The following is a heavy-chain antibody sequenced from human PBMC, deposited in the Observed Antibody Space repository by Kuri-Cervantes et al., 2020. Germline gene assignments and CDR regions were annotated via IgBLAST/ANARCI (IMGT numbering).Heavy chain of an antibody. CDR2: ISYDGSNK. CDR3: ARIGGEPLWLFDY. D-gene: IGHD1-26*01. CDR1: GFTFSSYA. J-gene: IGHJ4*02. Sequence: GGSLRLSCAASGFTFSSYAMHWVRQAPGKGLEWVAVISYDGSNKYYADSVKGRFTISRDNSKNSLYLQMNSLRAEDTAVYYCARIGGEPLWLFDYWGQGTLVTVSS. V-gene: IGHV3-30-3*01.